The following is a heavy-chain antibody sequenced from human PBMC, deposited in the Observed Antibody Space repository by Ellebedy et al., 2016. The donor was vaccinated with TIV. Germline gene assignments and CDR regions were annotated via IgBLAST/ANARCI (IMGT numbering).Heavy chain of an antibody. Sequence: ASVKVSCXASGYTFTSYDINWVRQAPGQGLEWMGWISTYNGNANSAQKLQGRVTMTTDTSTSTAYMELRSLRSDDTAVYYCARDYYDSSGYLNSPFDIWGQGTMVTVSS. CDR3: ARDYYDSSGYLNSPFDI. J-gene: IGHJ3*02. CDR1: GYTFTSYD. D-gene: IGHD3-22*01. CDR2: ISTYNGNA. V-gene: IGHV1-18*01.